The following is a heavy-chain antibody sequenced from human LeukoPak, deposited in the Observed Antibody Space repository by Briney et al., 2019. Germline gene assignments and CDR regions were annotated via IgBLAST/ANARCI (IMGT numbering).Heavy chain of an antibody. V-gene: IGHV4-34*01. CDR3: ARVRAVATIRYNWFDP. D-gene: IGHD5-12*01. J-gene: IGHJ5*02. Sequence: SETLSLTCAVYGGSFSGCYWSWIRQPPGKGLEWIGEINHSGSTNYNPSLKSRVTISVDTSKNQFSLKLSSVTAADTAVYYCARVRAVATIRYNWFDPWGQGTLVTVSS. CDR2: INHSGST. CDR1: GGSFSGCY.